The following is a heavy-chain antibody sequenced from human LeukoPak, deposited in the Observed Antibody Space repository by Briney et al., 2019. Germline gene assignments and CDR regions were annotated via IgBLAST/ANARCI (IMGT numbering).Heavy chain of an antibody. V-gene: IGHV5-51*01. Sequence: RGESLKISCKGSGYSFSNYWIGWVRQMPGKGLEWMGIIYPGDSDTRYSPSFQGQVTISADKSISTSYLQWTSLKASDTAMYYCARQGFGAVAADYWGQGTLVTVSS. CDR3: ARQGFGAVAADY. J-gene: IGHJ4*02. CDR1: GYSFSNYW. CDR2: IYPGDSDT. D-gene: IGHD6-19*01.